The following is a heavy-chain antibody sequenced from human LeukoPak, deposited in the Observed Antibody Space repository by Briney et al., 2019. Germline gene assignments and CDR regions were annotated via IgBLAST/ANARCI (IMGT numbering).Heavy chain of an antibody. CDR1: GFTFSNYY. CDR3: ATYSPTPRRRLDY. D-gene: IGHD2-21*01. J-gene: IGHJ4*02. CDR2: IKQDGSEE. V-gene: IGHV3-7*01. Sequence: PGGSLRLSCAASGFTFSNYYVTWVRQAPGKGLEWVASIKQDGSEESYVDSAKGRFTISRDDAQTSVYLQMTSLRAEDTAVYYCATYSPTPRRRLDYWGQGTLVTVSS.